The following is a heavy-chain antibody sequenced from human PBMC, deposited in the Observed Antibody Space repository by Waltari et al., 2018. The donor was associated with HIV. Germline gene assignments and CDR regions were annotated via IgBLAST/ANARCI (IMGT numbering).Heavy chain of an antibody. CDR2: ISSSSFIHT. CDR3: AHQISGQWLTPGH. D-gene: IGHD6-19*01. J-gene: IGHJ4*02. Sequence: EVQLLESGGGLVQPGESLRLSCAASGFAFNNYAMNWVRQAPGKRLGGVVAISSSSFIHTYYADSVKGRFTVSRDNSKSTVYLQMNSLRVEDTAVYYCAHQISGQWLTPGHWGRGTRVTVSS. CDR1: GFAFNNYA. V-gene: IGHV3-23*05.